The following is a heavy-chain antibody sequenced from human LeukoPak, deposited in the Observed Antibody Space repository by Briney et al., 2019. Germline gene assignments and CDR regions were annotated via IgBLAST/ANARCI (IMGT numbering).Heavy chain of an antibody. CDR2: TYYRSTWYN. J-gene: IGHJ5*02. Sequence: SGPGLVKSSQTLSLTCAISGDSVSSNSVTWNWIRQSPSRGLEWLGRTYYRSTWYNDYAVSVRGRITVNPDTSKNQFSLHLNSVTPEDTAVYYCARRLTQYVCFDPWGQGILVTVSS. D-gene: IGHD2-2*01. CDR3: ARRLTQYVCFDP. CDR1: GDSVSSNSVT. V-gene: IGHV6-1*01.